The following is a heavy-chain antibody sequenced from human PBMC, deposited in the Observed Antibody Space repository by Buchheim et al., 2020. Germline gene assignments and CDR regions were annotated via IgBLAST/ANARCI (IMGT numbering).Heavy chain of an antibody. Sequence: QVQLVQSGAEVKKLGASVTVSCKASGYTFTTYGISWARQAPGQGLEWMGWISGYNGNTNSAQKFQGRVTMTTDTSTSTAYMELRSLRSDDTAVYYCGGVYLGRWDYWGQGTL. CDR3: GGVYLGRWDY. D-gene: IGHD4-23*01. CDR2: ISGYNGNT. J-gene: IGHJ4*02. CDR1: GYTFTTYG. V-gene: IGHV1-18*01.